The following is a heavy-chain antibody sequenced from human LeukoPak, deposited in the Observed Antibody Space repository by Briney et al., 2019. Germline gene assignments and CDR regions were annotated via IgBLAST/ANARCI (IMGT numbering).Heavy chain of an antibody. CDR1: GVSISSGGYY. D-gene: IGHD4-11*01. V-gene: IGHV4-31*03. CDR3: ARGTVRDYSNY. CDR2: IYYSGST. J-gene: IGHJ4*02. Sequence: PSETLSLTCTVSGVSISSGGYYWSWIRQHPGKGLEWIGYIYYSGSTYYNPSLKSRLTISLDTSNNQFSLKLSSVTAADTAVYYCARGTVRDYSNYWGQGTLVTVSS.